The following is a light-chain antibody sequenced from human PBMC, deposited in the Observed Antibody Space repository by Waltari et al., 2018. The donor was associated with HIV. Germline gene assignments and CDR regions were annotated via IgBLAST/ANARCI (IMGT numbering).Light chain of an antibody. Sequence: QSALTQPPSASGSLGQSVTISCLGSSSDIGAYDSDSWFQQPPHNATTLLLYEVTKRPSGVPDRFSGSRSGNTAFLTVSGLQPNDTAAYFCSSYGDNNWVLFGGGTNLTVL. CDR1: SSDIGAYDS. CDR3: SSYGDNNWVL. J-gene: IGLJ2*01. V-gene: IGLV2-8*01. CDR2: EVT.